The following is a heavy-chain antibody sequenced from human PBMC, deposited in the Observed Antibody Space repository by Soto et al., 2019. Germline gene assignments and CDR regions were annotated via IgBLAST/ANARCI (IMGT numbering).Heavy chain of an antibody. CDR3: ARSYMITFGGVIIHDYYGMDV. Sequence: QVQLVESGGGVVQPGRSLRLSCAASGFTFSSYAMHWVRQAPGKGLEWVAVISYDGSNKYYADSVKGRFTISRDNSKNTLYLQMNSLRAEYTAVYYCARSYMITFGGVIIHDYYGMDVWGQGTTVTVSS. CDR1: GFTFSSYA. D-gene: IGHD3-16*02. V-gene: IGHV3-30-3*01. CDR2: ISYDGSNK. J-gene: IGHJ6*02.